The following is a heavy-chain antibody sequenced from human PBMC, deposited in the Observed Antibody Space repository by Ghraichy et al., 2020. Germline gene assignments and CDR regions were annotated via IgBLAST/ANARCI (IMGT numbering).Heavy chain of an antibody. Sequence: SQTLSLTCTVSGGSISSYYWSWIRQPPGKELEWIGCIYYTGSTNYNPSLKSRVTISVDTSRNQFSLRLSSVTAADTAVYYCATSRRGYNAYGFDYWGQGTLVTVSS. CDR1: GGSISSYY. V-gene: IGHV4-59*01. J-gene: IGHJ4*02. D-gene: IGHD5-12*01. CDR3: ATSRRGYNAYGFDY. CDR2: IYYTGST.